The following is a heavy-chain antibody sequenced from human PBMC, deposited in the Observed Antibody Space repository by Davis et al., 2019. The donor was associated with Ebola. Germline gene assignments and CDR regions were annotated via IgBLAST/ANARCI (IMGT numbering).Heavy chain of an antibody. CDR2: IYYSGST. CDR1: GGSISSYY. CDR3: ARGSWRYFDS. J-gene: IGHJ4*02. D-gene: IGHD3-10*01. V-gene: IGHV4-39*01. Sequence: MPSETLSLTCTVSGGSISSYYWGWIRQPPGKGLEWIGSIYYSGSTYYNPSLKSRVTISVDTSKNQFSLKLSSVTAADTAVYYCARGSWRYFDSWGQGTLVTVSS.